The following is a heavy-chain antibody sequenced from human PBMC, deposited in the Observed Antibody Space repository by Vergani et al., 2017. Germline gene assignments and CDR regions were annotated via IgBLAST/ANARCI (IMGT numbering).Heavy chain of an antibody. CDR2: ISSSSSYI. D-gene: IGHD3-3*01. Sequence: EVQLVESGGGLVKPGGSLRLSCAASGFTFSSYSMNWVRQAPGKGLEWVSSISSSSSYIYYADSVKGRFTISRDNAKNSLYLQMNSLRAEDTAVYYCARGPRDPFYDFWSGYYSKWASYYYMDVWGKGTTVTVSS. J-gene: IGHJ6*03. V-gene: IGHV3-21*01. CDR3: ARGPRDPFYDFWSGYYSKWASYYYMDV. CDR1: GFTFSSYS.